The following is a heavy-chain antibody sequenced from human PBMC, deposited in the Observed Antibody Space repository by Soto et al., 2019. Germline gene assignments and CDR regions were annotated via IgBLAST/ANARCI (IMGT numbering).Heavy chain of an antibody. J-gene: IGHJ5*02. D-gene: IGHD1-1*01. Sequence: QVQVVESGGGVVQPGTSLRLSCEASGFPFGSHGMHWVRQAPGKGLEWVGFIWYDGSHEDYAASVRGRLTISRDDSKNTLYLQMDNLRGEDTGIYYCARDVAATGAARWLDPWGQGTLVSVSS. CDR2: IWYDGSHE. CDR3: ARDVAATGAARWLDP. CDR1: GFPFGSHG. V-gene: IGHV3-33*01.